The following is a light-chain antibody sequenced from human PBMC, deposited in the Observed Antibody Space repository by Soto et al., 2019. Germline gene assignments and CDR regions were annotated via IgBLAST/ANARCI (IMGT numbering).Light chain of an antibody. Sequence: QAVLTQPVSVSGSPEQPITISCTASSSGVGAYSFVSWYQHRPGKAPKLILYEVTTRPSGISSRFSGSKSGNTASLTISGLQADDEAYYYCSSYTSTNTPYVFGTGTKVTVL. V-gene: IGLV2-14*01. J-gene: IGLJ1*01. CDR1: SSGVGAYSF. CDR3: SSYTSTNTPYV. CDR2: EVT.